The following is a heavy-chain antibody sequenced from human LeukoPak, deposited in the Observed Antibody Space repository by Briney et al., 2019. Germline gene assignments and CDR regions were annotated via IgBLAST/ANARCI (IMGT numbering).Heavy chain of an antibody. D-gene: IGHD3-16*01. Sequence: PGGSLRLSCAAFGFTFSSYWMNWVRQAPGKGLEWVSYISSSGSTIYYADSVKGRFTISRDNAKNSLYLQMNSLRAEDTAVYYCARGGDTTDAFDIWGQGTMVTVSS. CDR3: ARGGDTTDAFDI. V-gene: IGHV3-48*04. CDR2: ISSSGSTI. J-gene: IGHJ3*02. CDR1: GFTFSSYW.